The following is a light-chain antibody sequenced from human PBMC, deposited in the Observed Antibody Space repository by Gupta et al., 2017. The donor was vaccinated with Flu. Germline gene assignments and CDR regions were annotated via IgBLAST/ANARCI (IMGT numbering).Light chain of an antibody. CDR3: QQRSNWPLLT. J-gene: IGKJ4*01. V-gene: IGKV3-11*01. CDR2: DAS. Sequence: EIVLTQSPATLSLSPGERATLSCRASQSVSSYLAWYQQKPGQAPRLLTYDASNRATGIPARFSGSGFGKDFTLTISSREPEDFAVYYCQQRSNWPLLTFGGGTKVEIK. CDR1: QSVSSY.